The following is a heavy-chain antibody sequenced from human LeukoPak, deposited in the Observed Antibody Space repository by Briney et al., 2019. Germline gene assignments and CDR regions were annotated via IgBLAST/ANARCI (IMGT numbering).Heavy chain of an antibody. D-gene: IGHD6-13*01. CDR2: INHSGST. CDR1: GGCCSGDY. CDR3: ARGRPGRKYSSSWYYNWFDP. Sequence: SDTLALTCAVCGGCCSGDYWSGIRQPPGKGLEWIGEINHSGSTNYNPSLKSRVTISVGTSKNQFSLKLSSVTAADTAVYYCARGRPGRKYSSSWYYNWFDPWGQGTLVTVSS. J-gene: IGHJ5*02. V-gene: IGHV4-34*01.